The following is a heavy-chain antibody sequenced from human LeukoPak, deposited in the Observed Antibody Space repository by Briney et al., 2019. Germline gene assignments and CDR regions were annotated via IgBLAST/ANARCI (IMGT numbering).Heavy chain of an antibody. CDR3: VRERYHGSGAPKYDY. J-gene: IGHJ4*02. CDR2: ISGSGGST. Sequence: SGGTLRLSCAASGFTFSSYGMSWVRQAPGKGLEWVSAISGSGGSTYYADSVKGRFTISRDNSKNTLYLQMNSLTVEDTAVYYCVRERYHGSGAPKYDYWGQGTLVTVSS. CDR1: GFTFSSYG. V-gene: IGHV3-23*01. D-gene: IGHD3-10*01.